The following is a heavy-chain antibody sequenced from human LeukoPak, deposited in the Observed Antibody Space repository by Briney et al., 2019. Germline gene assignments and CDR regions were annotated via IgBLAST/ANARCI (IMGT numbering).Heavy chain of an antibody. V-gene: IGHV3-64*01. Sequence: TGGSLRLSCAASGFTFTTYSMHWVRQAPGKGLDYVSGISTNGGTTYYANSVKGRVTISRDNSKNTVHLQMASLRAEDMGVYYCARGRGETSARPFFDYRGGQGSLVTVSS. CDR2: ISTNGGTT. D-gene: IGHD3/OR15-3a*01. CDR1: GFTFTTYS. CDR3: ARGRGETSARPFFDYR. J-gene: IGHJ4*02.